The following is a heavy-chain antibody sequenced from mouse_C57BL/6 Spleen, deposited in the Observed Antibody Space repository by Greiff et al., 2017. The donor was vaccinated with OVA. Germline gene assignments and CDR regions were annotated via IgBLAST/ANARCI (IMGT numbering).Heavy chain of an antibody. D-gene: IGHD1-1*01. CDR3: ARRPGSSSYFDY. V-gene: IGHV1-55*01. Sequence: QVQLQQPGAELVKPGASVKMSCKASGYTFTSYWITWVKQRPGQGLEWIGDIYPGSGSTNYNEKFKSKATLTVDTSSSTAYMQLSSLTSEDSAVYYGARRPGSSSYFDYWGQGTTLTVSS. CDR2: IYPGSGST. CDR1: GYTFTSYW. J-gene: IGHJ2*01.